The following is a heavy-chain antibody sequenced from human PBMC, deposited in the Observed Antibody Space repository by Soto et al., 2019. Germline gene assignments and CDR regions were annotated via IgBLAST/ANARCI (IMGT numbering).Heavy chain of an antibody. CDR2: ISGSGGIT. Sequence: EVQLLESGGGLVQPGGSLRLSCAASGFTFSSYAMSWVRQAPGKGLEWVSGISGSGGITYYADSVKGRFTISRDNSTNRLYLQLASLRAEDAAVYYCAPGKVGATSNYFDYWGQGTLVTVSS. CDR3: APGKVGATSNYFDY. D-gene: IGHD1-26*01. V-gene: IGHV3-23*01. J-gene: IGHJ4*02. CDR1: GFTFSSYA.